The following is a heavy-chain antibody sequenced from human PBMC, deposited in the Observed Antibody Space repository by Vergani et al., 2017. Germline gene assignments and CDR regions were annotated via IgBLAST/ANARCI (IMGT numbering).Heavy chain of an antibody. CDR2: VFYGGRT. CDR3: ARHISXVRPSSMTAFDY. Sequence: QMQLQESGPGLVKPSETLSLSCTVSGDSISTSSYAWGWIRQPPGKTLEWIGTVFYGGRTSYNPSLKSRVTLSLDTSKKQISLHLTSVTAADTAVYYCARHISXVRPSSMTAFDYWGQGTLVTVSS. V-gene: IGHV4-39*01. D-gene: IGHD4/OR15-4a*01. J-gene: IGHJ4*02. CDR1: GDSISTSSYA.